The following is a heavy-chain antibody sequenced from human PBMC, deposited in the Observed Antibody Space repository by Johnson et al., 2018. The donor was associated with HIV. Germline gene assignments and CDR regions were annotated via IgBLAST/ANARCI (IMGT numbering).Heavy chain of an antibody. V-gene: IGHV3-66*02. CDR2: IYSGGDA. CDR1: GFNVSSYY. J-gene: IGHJ3*02. CDR3: ARDFPLGYRWGNGFDI. Sequence: VKLVESGGGLVPPGGSLRLSCEASGFNVSSYYMSWVRQAPGKGLEWVSVIYSGGDAYYADSVKGRFSVSRDSSKNTLYFQMNSLRDEDTAEYYCARDFPLGYRWGNGFDIWGQGTMVTVSS. D-gene: IGHD5-18*01.